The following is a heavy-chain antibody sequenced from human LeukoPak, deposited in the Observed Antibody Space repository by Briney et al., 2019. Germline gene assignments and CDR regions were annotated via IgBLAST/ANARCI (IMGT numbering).Heavy chain of an antibody. J-gene: IGHJ4*02. CDR2: INQDGSEK. Sequence: QTGGSLRLSCAASGFTFSSFWMTWVRQAPGKGLEWVANINQDGSEKYYVDSVKGRFTISRDNAKYSLSLQMNSLRAEDTAVYYCARDQSYYDSSGYHSGVFDYWGQGTLVTVSS. V-gene: IGHV3-7*05. CDR3: ARDQSYYDSSGYHSGVFDY. CDR1: GFTFSSFW. D-gene: IGHD3-22*01.